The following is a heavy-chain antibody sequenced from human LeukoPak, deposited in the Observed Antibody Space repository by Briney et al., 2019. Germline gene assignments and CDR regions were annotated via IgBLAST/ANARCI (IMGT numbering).Heavy chain of an antibody. CDR1: GFTFSSYA. CDR2: ISGSGGST. Sequence: GGSLRLSCAASGFTFSSYAMSWVRQAPGKGLEWVSAISGSGGSTYYADSVKGRFTISRDNSKNTLYLQMNSLRAEDTAVYYCARDLSSAYYYYGMDVWGQGTTVIVSS. CDR3: ARDLSSAYYYYGMDV. J-gene: IGHJ6*02. D-gene: IGHD6-6*01. V-gene: IGHV3-23*01.